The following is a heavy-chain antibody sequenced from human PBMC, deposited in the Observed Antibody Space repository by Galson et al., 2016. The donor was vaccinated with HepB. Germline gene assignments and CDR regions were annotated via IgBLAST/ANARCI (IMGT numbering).Heavy chain of an antibody. V-gene: IGHV4-39*01. D-gene: IGHD2-21*01. CDR2: VRYSVDT. J-gene: IGHJ1*01. CDR1: GASISTTDFY. Sequence: ETLSLTCSVSGASISTTDFYWGWIRQPPGKGLEWLVSVRYSVDTFYNPSLQTRVRMSLDTSKNQFTLNLNSVTAADTAVYYLARHVALSKAPFNRWGQGTLVIVSS. CDR3: ARHVALSKAPFNR.